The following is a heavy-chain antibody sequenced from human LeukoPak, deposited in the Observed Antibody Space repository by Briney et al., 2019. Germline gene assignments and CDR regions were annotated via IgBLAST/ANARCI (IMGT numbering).Heavy chain of an antibody. J-gene: IGHJ4*02. CDR2: ISYDGSNK. V-gene: IGHV3-30*18. CDR3: AKGAPGGSLFDY. D-gene: IGHD3-10*01. Sequence: GGSLRLSCAASGFTFSSYWMHWVRQAPGKGLEWVAVISYDGSNKYYADSVKGRFTISRDNSKNTLYLQMNSLRAEDTAVYYCAKGAPGGSLFDYWGQGTLVTVSS. CDR1: GFTFSSYW.